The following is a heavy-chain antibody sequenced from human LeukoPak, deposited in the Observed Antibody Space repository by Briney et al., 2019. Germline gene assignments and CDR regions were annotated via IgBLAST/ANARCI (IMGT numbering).Heavy chain of an antibody. CDR2: INSDGSST. Sequence: GGSLRLSCAASGFTFSSYWIHWFRQAPGKGLVWVSRINSDGSSTSYADSVKGRFTISRDNAKNTLYLQMNSLRAEDTAVYYCATPGPDCSSTSCYAPSNWGQGTLVTVSS. CDR1: GFTFSSYW. D-gene: IGHD2-2*01. J-gene: IGHJ4*02. V-gene: IGHV3-74*01. CDR3: ATPGPDCSSTSCYAPSN.